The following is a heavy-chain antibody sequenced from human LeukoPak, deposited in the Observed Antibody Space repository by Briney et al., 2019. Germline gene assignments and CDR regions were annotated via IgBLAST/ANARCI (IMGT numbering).Heavy chain of an antibody. V-gene: IGHV3-43*02. CDR2: ISGDGGST. J-gene: IGHJ6*02. CDR1: GFTFDDYA. D-gene: IGHD3-9*01. CDR3: AKDQVDDILTGYLLDYYYYGMDV. Sequence: PGGSLRLSCAASGFTFDDYAMHGVRQAPGKGLEWVSLISGDGGSTYYADSVKGRFTISRDNSKNSLYLQMNSLRTEDTALYYCAKDQVDDILTGYLLDYYYYGMDVWGQGTTVTASS.